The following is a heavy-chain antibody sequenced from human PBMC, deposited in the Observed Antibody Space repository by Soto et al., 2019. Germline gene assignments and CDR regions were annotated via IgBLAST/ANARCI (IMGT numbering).Heavy chain of an antibody. CDR3: ARLNVVVVAATREYYFDY. Sequence: ASVKVSCKASGYTFTGYYMHWVRQAPGQGLEWMGWINPNSGGTNYAQKFQGRVTMTRDTSISTAYMELSRLRSDDTAVYYCARLNVVVVAATREYYFDYWGPGTLPTVSS. CDR1: GYTFTGYY. CDR2: INPNSGGT. J-gene: IGHJ4*02. D-gene: IGHD2-15*01. V-gene: IGHV1-2*02.